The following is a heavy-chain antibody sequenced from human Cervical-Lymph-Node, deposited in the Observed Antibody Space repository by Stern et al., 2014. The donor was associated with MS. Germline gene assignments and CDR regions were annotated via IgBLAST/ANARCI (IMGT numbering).Heavy chain of an antibody. CDR1: GFSLSTSGMC. Sequence: ESGPALVKPTQTLTLTCTFSGFSLSTSGMCVSWIRQPPGKALEWLALLDWDDDKYYSTSLKTRLTISKDTSKNQVVLTMTNMDPVDTATYYCARIWTGYYRGLNYYYYYGMDVWGQGTTVTVSS. J-gene: IGHJ6*02. CDR2: LDWDDDK. D-gene: IGHD3/OR15-3a*01. CDR3: ARIWTGYYRGLNYYYYYGMDV. V-gene: IGHV2-70*01.